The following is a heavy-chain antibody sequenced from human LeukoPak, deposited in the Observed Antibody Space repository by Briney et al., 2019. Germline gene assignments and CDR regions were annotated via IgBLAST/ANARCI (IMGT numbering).Heavy chain of an antibody. V-gene: IGHV2-70*11. CDR3: ARTTSSTSFNFDY. CDR2: IDWDDDK. Sequence: SGPTLVKPTQTLTLTCTFSGFSLSTSGVGVGWIRQPPGKALEWLARIDWDDDKYYSTSLKTRLTISKDTSKNQVVLTMTNMDPEDTATYYCARTTSSTSFNFDYWGQGTLVTVSS. J-gene: IGHJ4*02. CDR1: GFSLSTSGVG. D-gene: IGHD2-2*01.